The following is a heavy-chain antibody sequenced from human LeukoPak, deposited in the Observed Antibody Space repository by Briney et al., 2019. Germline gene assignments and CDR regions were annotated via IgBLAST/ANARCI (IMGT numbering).Heavy chain of an antibody. CDR1: GFTFSSYA. D-gene: IGHD4-11*01. Sequence: HTGGSLRLSCAASGFTFSSYAMSWVRQAPGKGLEWVSTISGSGGSTYYADSVKGRFTTSRDTSKSTLSLQMNSLRAEDTAVYYCAKMRDGVTRPPEYWGLGTLVTVSS. CDR2: ISGSGGST. V-gene: IGHV3-23*01. CDR3: AKMRDGVTRPPEY. J-gene: IGHJ4*02.